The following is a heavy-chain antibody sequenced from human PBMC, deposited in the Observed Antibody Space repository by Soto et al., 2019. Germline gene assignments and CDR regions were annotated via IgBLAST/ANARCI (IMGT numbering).Heavy chain of an antibody. CDR2: INHSGST. CDR1: GGSFSGYY. V-gene: IGHV4-34*01. J-gene: IGHJ4*02. Sequence: SETLSLTCAVYGGSFSGYYWSWIRQPPGKGLEWIGEINHSGSTNYNPSLKSRVTISVDTSQNQFSLKLTSLTAADTVVHYSAGSEPELPYYWGQGPLVTFPT. CDR3: AGSEPELPYY. D-gene: IGHD1-7*01.